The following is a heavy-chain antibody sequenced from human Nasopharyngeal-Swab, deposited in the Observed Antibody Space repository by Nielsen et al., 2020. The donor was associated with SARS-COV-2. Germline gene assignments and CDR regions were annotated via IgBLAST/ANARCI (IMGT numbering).Heavy chain of an antibody. CDR1: GFSFNNYG. V-gene: IGHV3-30*18. Sequence: GGSLRLSCTASGFSFNNYGMHWVRQAPGKGLEWVAVISYEGSKKFYAESVEGRFTISRDYSKSTLYLQMDSLRTEDTALYYCAKANVLFWFGQFKNDGFDIWGQGTMVAFSS. CDR2: ISYEGSKK. J-gene: IGHJ3*02. CDR3: AKANVLFWFGQFKNDGFDI. D-gene: IGHD3-10*01.